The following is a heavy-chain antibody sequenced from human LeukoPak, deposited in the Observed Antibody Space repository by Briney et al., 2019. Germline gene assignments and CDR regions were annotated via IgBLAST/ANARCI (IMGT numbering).Heavy chain of an antibody. V-gene: IGHV3-33*01. CDR1: GFTFSNYG. J-gene: IGHJ4*02. D-gene: IGHD1-26*01. Sequence: GRSPRLSCAASGFTFSNYGMHWVRQTPGKGLEWVAVIWYDGSNKYYADSVKGRFTISRDNSKNTLYLQMNSLRAEDTAVYYCARASGCYDYWGQGTLVTVSS. CDR2: IWYDGSNK. CDR3: ARASGCYDY.